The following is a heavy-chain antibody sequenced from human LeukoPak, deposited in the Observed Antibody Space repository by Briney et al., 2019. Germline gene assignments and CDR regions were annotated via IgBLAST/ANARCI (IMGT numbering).Heavy chain of an antibody. J-gene: IGHJ5*02. CDR3: AKDGAQYSSGPECDP. Sequence: GGSLRLSCAASGLHFSGTAVSWVRQAPGKGLEWVSAISHDGVNAYYADSVKGRFTISRDNSKKTVSLEMNSLTAADTGVYYCAKDGAQYSSGPECDPRGQGALVTVSP. CDR1: GLHFSGTA. CDR2: ISHDGVNA. D-gene: IGHD6-19*01. V-gene: IGHV3-23*01.